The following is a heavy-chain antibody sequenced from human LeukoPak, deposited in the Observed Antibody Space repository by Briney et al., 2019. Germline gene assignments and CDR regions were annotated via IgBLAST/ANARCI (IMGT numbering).Heavy chain of an antibody. J-gene: IGHJ4*02. D-gene: IGHD6-19*01. V-gene: IGHV3-53*01. Sequence: GGSLRLSCAASGFTVSSSYMSWVRQAPGRGLEWVSVIYSGGITYYADSVKGRFTISRDNSKNTLYLQMNSLRAEDTAVYYCANLITVAGGYWGQGTLVTVSS. CDR3: ANLITVAGGY. CDR2: IYSGGIT. CDR1: GFTVSSSY.